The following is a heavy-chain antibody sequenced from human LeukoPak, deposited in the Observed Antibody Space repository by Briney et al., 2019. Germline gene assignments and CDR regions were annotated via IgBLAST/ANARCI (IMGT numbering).Heavy chain of an antibody. J-gene: IGHJ4*02. CDR3: ARDRTFGGVIAAQHDY. D-gene: IGHD3-16*02. CDR1: GGTFSSYA. V-gene: IGHV1-69*04. Sequence: GSSVKVSCKAFGGTFSSYAISWVRQAPGQGLEWMGRIIPIFGIANYAQKFQGRVTITADKSTSTAYMELSSLRSEDTAVYYCARDRTFGGVIAAQHDYWGQGTLVTVSS. CDR2: IIPIFGIA.